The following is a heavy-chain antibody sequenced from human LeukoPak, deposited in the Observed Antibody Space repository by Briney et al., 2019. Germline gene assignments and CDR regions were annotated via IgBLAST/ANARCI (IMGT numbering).Heavy chain of an antibody. Sequence: PSETLSLTCAVYGGSFSGYYWSWIRQPPGKGLEWIGEINHSGSTNYNPSLKSRVTISVDTSKNQFSLKLSSVTAADTAVYYCARGHSTDFDYWGQGTLVTVSS. J-gene: IGHJ4*02. D-gene: IGHD6-13*01. CDR1: GGSFSGYY. CDR2: INHSGST. V-gene: IGHV4-34*01. CDR3: ARGHSTDFDY.